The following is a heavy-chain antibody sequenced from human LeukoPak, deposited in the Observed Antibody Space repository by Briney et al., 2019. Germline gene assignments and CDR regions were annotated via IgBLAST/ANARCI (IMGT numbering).Heavy chain of an antibody. CDR1: DDSIVSHF. CDR2: ISYSGST. Sequence: SETLSLTCTVSDDSIVSHFWSWVRQPPGKGLEWIGYISYSGSTKYNPSLKSRVTISIDTSKNQFSLKLSSVTAADTAVYYCARHGWHAWYFDLWGRGTLVTVSS. J-gene: IGHJ2*01. V-gene: IGHV4-59*11. D-gene: IGHD6-19*01. CDR3: ARHGWHAWYFDL.